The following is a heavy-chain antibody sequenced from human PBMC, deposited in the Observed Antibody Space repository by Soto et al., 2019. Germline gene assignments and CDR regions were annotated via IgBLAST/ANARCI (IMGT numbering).Heavy chain of an antibody. V-gene: IGHV3-30-3*01. CDR2: ISYDGSNK. CDR3: ARDLEGSGSYGDPRWDYGMDV. CDR1: GFTFSSYA. J-gene: IGHJ6*02. Sequence: QVQLVESGGGVVQPGRSLRLSCAASGFTFSSYAMHWVRQAPGKGLEWVAVISYDGSNKYYADSVKGRFTISRDNSKNTLYLQMNSLRAEDTAVYYCARDLEGSGSYGDPRWDYGMDVWGQGTTVTVSS. D-gene: IGHD3-10*01.